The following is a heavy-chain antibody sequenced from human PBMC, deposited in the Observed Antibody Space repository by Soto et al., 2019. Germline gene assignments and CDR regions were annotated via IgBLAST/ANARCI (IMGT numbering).Heavy chain of an antibody. V-gene: IGHV4-30-4*01. J-gene: IGHJ2*01. CDR3: AREIMPLTNDWYFDL. CDR2: IFDSGST. D-gene: IGHD2-8*01. Sequence: QVQLQESGPGLVKPSETLSLTRTVSGGSISGGVHSWSWIRQPPGKGLEWIGHIFDSGSTYYNPSLRSRLTISVDTSKNQFSLRLSSVTDADTAVYYCAREIMPLTNDWYFDLWGRGTLVTVSS. CDR1: GGSISGGVHS.